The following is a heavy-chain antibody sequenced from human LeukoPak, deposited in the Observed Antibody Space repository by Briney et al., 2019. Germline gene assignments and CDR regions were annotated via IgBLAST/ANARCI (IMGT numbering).Heavy chain of an antibody. CDR2: IYSGGST. CDR1: GFTVSSNY. D-gene: IGHD3-22*01. V-gene: IGHV3-53*01. Sequence: GGSLRLSCAASGFTVSSNYMSWVRQAPGKGLEWASVIYSGGSTYYADSAKGRFPIPRDNSKNTLYLQMNSLRAEDTAVYYCARSRKLLHYMGVWGKGTTVTVSS. J-gene: IGHJ6*03. CDR3: ARSRKLLHYMGV.